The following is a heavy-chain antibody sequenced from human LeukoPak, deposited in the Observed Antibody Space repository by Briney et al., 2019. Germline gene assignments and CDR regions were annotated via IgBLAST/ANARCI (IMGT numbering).Heavy chain of an antibody. J-gene: IGHJ4*02. Sequence: ASVKVSCKASGYTFTSYGISWVRQAPGQGLEWMGWISAYNGNTNYAQKLQGRVTMTTDTSTSTAYMELRSLRSEDTAVYYCARSYYYGSGSYSHRLGYWGQGTLVTVSS. V-gene: IGHV1-18*01. CDR3: ARSYYYGSGSYSHRLGY. CDR1: GYTFTSYG. D-gene: IGHD3-10*01. CDR2: ISAYNGNT.